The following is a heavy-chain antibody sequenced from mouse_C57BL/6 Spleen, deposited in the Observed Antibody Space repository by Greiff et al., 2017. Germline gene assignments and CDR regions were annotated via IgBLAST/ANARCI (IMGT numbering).Heavy chain of an antibody. D-gene: IGHD1-1*01. CDR2: IYPGDGDT. CDR3: ARSAITTVVPAY. CDR1: GYAFSSSW. Sequence: VKLVESGPELVKPGASVKISCKASGYAFSSSWMNWVKQRPGKGLEWIGRIYPGDGDTNYNGKFKGKATLTADKSSSTAYMQLSSLTYEDSAVYFCARSAITTVVPAYWGQGTLVTVSA. V-gene: IGHV1-82*01. J-gene: IGHJ3*01.